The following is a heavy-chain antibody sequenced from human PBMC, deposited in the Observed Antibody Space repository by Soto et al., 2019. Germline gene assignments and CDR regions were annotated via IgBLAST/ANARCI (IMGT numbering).Heavy chain of an antibody. CDR3: ARDNSYALDV. CDR1: DFTFSNRW. Sequence: PGGSLRLSCVASDFTFSNRWMHWVRQVPGKGLVWVSHINSDGSSTTYADSVKGRFTISRDNAKKTVYLQMNSLRAEDTAVYSCARDNSYALDVWGQGTTVTVSS. V-gene: IGHV3-74*03. CDR2: INSDGSST. J-gene: IGHJ6*02.